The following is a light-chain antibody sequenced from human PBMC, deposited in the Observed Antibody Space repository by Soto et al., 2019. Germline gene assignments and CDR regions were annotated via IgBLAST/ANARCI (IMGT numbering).Light chain of an antibody. V-gene: IGLV2-8*01. CDR1: SSDVGGYNY. J-gene: IGLJ3*02. CDR3: QSHDLSLGGRV. Sequence: QSALTQPPSASGSPGQSVTISCTGTSSDVGGYNYVSWYQQHPGKAPKLMIYEVSKRPSGVPDRFSGSKSGNTASLTVSGLQAEDEADYYCQSHDLSLGGRVFGGGTKLTVL. CDR2: EVS.